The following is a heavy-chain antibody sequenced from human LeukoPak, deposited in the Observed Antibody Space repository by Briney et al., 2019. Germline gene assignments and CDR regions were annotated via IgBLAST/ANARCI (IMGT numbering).Heavy chain of an antibody. CDR1: GFTFSTSS. J-gene: IGHJ5*02. Sequence: GGSLRLSCVASGFTFSTSSIHWVRQAPGKGLDWVAVISEDGTEKYYADSVKGRFTISRDNSKNTLYLQMNSLRAEDTAVYYCAKSSGSINWFDPWGQGTLVTVSS. V-gene: IGHV3-30-3*02. CDR2: ISEDGTEK. D-gene: IGHD1-26*01. CDR3: AKSSGSINWFDP.